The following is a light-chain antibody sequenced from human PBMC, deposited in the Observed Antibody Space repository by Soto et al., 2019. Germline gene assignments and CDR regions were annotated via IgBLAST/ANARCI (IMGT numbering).Light chain of an antibody. CDR1: QDISNY. V-gene: IGKV1-33*01. Sequence: DIQMTQSPSSLSASVGDRVTITCQASQDISNYLNWYQQKPGKAPKILIYDASTLETGVPSRFSGSGSGTDFTFTIDSLQPEDIATYFCQQYLHRPLVTFGPGTKVDIK. CDR3: QQYLHRPLVT. J-gene: IGKJ3*01. CDR2: DAS.